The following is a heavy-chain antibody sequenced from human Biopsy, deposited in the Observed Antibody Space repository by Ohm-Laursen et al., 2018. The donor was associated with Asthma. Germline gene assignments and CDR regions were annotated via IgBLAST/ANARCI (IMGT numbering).Heavy chain of an antibody. V-gene: IGHV3-30*18. CDR2: ISFDGTNR. D-gene: IGHD1-26*01. J-gene: IGHJ4*02. CDR3: AKEVFPGWELRRGPDS. Sequence: SSLRLSCSASGFSFSNYGMHWVRQAPGKGLDWVAVISFDGTNRNYTDSVKGRFTISRDNSRNTLHLEMNSLRAEDTAVYFCAKEVFPGWELRRGPDSWGQGTLVTVSP. CDR1: GFSFSNYG.